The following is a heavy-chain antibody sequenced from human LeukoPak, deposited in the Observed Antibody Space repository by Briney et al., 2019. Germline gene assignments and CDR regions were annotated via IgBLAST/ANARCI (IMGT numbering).Heavy chain of an antibody. CDR3: TSRGWIVGLVDC. CDR1: GGSISSSSYY. CDR2: IYYSGTT. D-gene: IGHD3-22*01. Sequence: SSETLSLTCTVSGGSISSSSYYWGWIRQPPGKGLEWIASIYYSGTTYYNPSLKSRVSISADTSKNQFSLKLSSVTAADTAVYYCTSRGWIVGLVDCWGQGTLVTVSS. V-gene: IGHV4-39*01. J-gene: IGHJ4*02.